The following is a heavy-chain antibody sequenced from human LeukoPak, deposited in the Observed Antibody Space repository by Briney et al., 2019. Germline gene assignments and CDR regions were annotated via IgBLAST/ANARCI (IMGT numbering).Heavy chain of an antibody. CDR3: ARSYCGGDCYRNYFDY. D-gene: IGHD2-21*02. V-gene: IGHV4-59*01. CDR1: GGSISSYY. Sequence: PSETLSLTCTVSGGSISSYYWSWIRQPPGKGLEWIGYIYYSGSTNYNPSLKSRVTISVDTSKNQFSLKLSSVTAADTAVYYCARSYCGGDCYRNYFDYWGQGTLVTVSS. CDR2: IYYSGST. J-gene: IGHJ4*02.